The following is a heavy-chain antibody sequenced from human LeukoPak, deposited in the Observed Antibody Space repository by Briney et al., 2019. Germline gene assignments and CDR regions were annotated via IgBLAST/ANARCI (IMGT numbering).Heavy chain of an antibody. V-gene: IGHV4-39*01. Sequence: SETLSLTCNVSGDSITSGGFYWAWIRQSPGKGLEWIGNVYYSGTSQYNPSLKGRVTISMDMSKNQFSLNLNSVSVTDTAIYYCARRDYAAWFDPWGQGTLVTVSS. CDR2: VYYSGTS. CDR1: GDSITSGGFY. J-gene: IGHJ5*02. D-gene: IGHD4/OR15-4a*01. CDR3: ARRDYAAWFDP.